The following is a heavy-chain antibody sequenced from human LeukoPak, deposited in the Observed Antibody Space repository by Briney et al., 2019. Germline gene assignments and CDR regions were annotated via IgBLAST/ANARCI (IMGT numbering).Heavy chain of an antibody. CDR2: INPSGGST. D-gene: IGHD2-2*02. V-gene: IGHV1-46*01. J-gene: IGHJ5*02. CDR1: GCTFTSYY. Sequence: ASVKVSCKASGCTFTSYYMHWVRQAPGQGLEWMGIINPSGGSTSYAQKFQGRVTMTRDTSTSTVYMELSSLRSEDTAVYYCARSYCSSTSCYKEWFDPWGQGTLVTVSS. CDR3: ARSYCSSTSCYKEWFDP.